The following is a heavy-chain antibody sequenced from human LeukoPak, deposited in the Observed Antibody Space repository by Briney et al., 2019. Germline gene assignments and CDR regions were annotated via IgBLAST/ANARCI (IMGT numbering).Heavy chain of an antibody. V-gene: IGHV3-64*04. CDR2: ISSNGGST. J-gene: IGHJ4*02. CDR1: GFTFSSYA. D-gene: IGHD3-22*01. CDR3: AKDGDNYYDSSGYYPRLFDY. Sequence: PGGSLRLSCSASGFTFSSYAMHWVRQAPGKGLEYVSAISSNGGSTYYADSVKGRFTISRDNSKNTLYLQMNSLRAEDTAVYYCAKDGDNYYDSSGYYPRLFDYWGQGTLVTVSS.